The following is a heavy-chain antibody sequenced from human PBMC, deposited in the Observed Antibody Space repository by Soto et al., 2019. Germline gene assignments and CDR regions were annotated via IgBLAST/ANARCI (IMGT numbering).Heavy chain of an antibody. CDR3: ARYDSNYESYYNYGMAV. CDR2: MNPNSGNT. J-gene: IGHJ6*02. Sequence: VQLVQSVAEVKKPGASVKVSCKASGYTFTSYDITWVRQATGQGLEWMGWMNPNSGNTGYAQKFQGRVTMTRNTSISTDYMELSSLRSDDTAVYYCARYDSNYESYYNYGMAVWGQGTTANFAS. D-gene: IGHD4-4*01. V-gene: IGHV1-8*01. CDR1: GYTFTSYD.